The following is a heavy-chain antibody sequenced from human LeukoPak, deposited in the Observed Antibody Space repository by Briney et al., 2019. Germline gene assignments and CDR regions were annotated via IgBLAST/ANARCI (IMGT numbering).Heavy chain of an antibody. Sequence: GGSLRLSCAASGFTFSSYWMHWVRQAPGKGLVWVSRINSDGSSTSYADSVKSRFTISRDNAKNTLYLQMNSLRAEDTAVYYCARDRVVAAAGFDYWGQGTLVTVSS. V-gene: IGHV3-74*01. CDR2: INSDGSST. D-gene: IGHD6-13*01. J-gene: IGHJ4*02. CDR3: ARDRVVAAAGFDY. CDR1: GFTFSSYW.